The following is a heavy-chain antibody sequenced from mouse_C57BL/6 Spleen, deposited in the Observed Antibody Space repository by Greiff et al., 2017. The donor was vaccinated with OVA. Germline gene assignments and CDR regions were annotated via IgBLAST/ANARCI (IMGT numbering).Heavy chain of an antibody. CDR2: ISSGGSYT. CDR3: ARHDYYGSSFYAMDY. V-gene: IGHV5-6*01. J-gene: IGHJ4*01. CDR1: GFTFSSYG. D-gene: IGHD1-1*01. Sequence: EVMLVESGGDLVKPGGSLKLSCAASGFTFSSYGMSWVRQTPDKRLEWVATISSGGSYTYYPDSVKGRFTISRDNAKNTLYLQMSSLKSEDTAMYYCARHDYYGSSFYAMDYWGQGTSVTVSS.